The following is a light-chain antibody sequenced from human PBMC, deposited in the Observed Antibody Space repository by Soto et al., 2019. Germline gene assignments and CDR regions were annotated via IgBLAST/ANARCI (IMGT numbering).Light chain of an antibody. V-gene: IGKV3-15*01. CDR1: QSVSSN. Sequence: EIVMTQSPATLSLSPGERATLSCRASQSVSSNLAWYQQKPGQAPRLLIYGASTRATGIPARFSGSGSGTEFTLTISGLQSEDFAVYYCQQYYIWPPWTFGQGTKV. CDR3: QQYYIWPPWT. J-gene: IGKJ1*01. CDR2: GAS.